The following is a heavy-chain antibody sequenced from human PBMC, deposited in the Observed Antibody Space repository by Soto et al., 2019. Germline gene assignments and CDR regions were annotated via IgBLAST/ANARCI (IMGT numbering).Heavy chain of an antibody. V-gene: IGHV3-23*01. CDR1: GFAFSSYP. CDR2: ISDSGGLT. Sequence: VQLLESGGALVQPGGSLRLSCAASGFAFSSYPLSWVRQAPEKGLEWVSGISDSGGLTYNSDSVKGRFTISRDNSKNTLSLQMNSLRAEYTAVYFCSRRAFGSSRAFDLWGQWTVVTVSS. D-gene: IGHD6-6*01. J-gene: IGHJ3*01. CDR3: SRRAFGSSRAFDL.